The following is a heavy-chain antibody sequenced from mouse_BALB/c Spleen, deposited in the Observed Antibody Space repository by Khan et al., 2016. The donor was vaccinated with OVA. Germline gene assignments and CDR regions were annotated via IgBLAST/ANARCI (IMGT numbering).Heavy chain of an antibody. CDR3: ARGNYYGYAMDY. D-gene: IGHD1-1*01. V-gene: IGHV3-2*02. CDR2: IIYSGST. CDR1: GYSITSNYA. J-gene: IGHJ4*01. Sequence: EVQLQESGPGLVKPSQSLSLTCTVTGYSITSNYAWNWIRQFPGNKLEWMGYIIYSGSTSYNPSLKSRISITRDTSKNQFFLQLRSVTTGDTATYYCARGNYYGYAMDYWGQGTSVTVSS.